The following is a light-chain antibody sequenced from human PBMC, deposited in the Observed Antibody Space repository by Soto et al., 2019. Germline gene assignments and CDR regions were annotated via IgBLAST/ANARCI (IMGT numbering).Light chain of an antibody. V-gene: IGKV4-1*01. CDR1: QSVLYSSNSKNY. Sequence: DNVMTQSPDSLAVSQGERATISCKSSQSVLYSSNSKNYLAWYQQKPGQPPKLLIYWASTWESGVPDRFSGSGSGTDFTLTISSLQAEDVAVYYCQQYYRTPPTFGQGTKVEIK. J-gene: IGKJ1*01. CDR2: WAS. CDR3: QQYYRTPPT.